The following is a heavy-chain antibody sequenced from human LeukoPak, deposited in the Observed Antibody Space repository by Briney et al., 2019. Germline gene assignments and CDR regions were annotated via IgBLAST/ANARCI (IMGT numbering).Heavy chain of an antibody. CDR1: GFTFSSYG. CDR2: MSYDGSNK. J-gene: IGHJ4*02. V-gene: IGHV3-30*18. CDR3: AKGYVVIDY. D-gene: IGHD3-22*01. Sequence: GGSLRLSCAASGFTFSSYGMHWVRQAPGKGLEWVAVMSYDGSNKYYADSVKGRFTISRDNSKNTLYLQMNSLRAGDTAVYYCAKGYVVIDYWGQGTLVTVSS.